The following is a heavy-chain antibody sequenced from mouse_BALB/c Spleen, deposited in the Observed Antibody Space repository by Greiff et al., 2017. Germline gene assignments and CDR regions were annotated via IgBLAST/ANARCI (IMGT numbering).Heavy chain of an antibody. CDR1: GYSITSGYY. CDR2: ISYDGSN. J-gene: IGHJ3*01. V-gene: IGHV3-6*02. D-gene: IGHD2-4*01. CDR3: ARGDYDDPWFAY. Sequence: ESGPGLVKPSQSLSLTCSVTGYSITSGYYWNWIRQFPGNKLEWMGYISYDGSNNYNPSLKNRISITRDTSKNQFFLKLNSVTTEDTATYYCARGDYDDPWFAYWGQGTLVTVSA.